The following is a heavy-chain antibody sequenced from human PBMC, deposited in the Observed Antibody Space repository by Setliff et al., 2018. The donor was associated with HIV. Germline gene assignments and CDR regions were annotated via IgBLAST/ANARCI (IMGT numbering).Heavy chain of an antibody. V-gene: IGHV3-21*01. CDR1: GFTFSSYS. CDR3: ARESADSSGWYHY. Sequence: PGGSLRLSCAASGFTFSSYSMNWVRQAPGKGLEWVSSISSSSSYIYYADSVKGRFTISRDNAKNSLYLQMNSLRAEDTAVYYCARESADSSGWYHYRGQGTLVTVSS. CDR2: ISSSSSYI. J-gene: IGHJ4*02. D-gene: IGHD6-19*01.